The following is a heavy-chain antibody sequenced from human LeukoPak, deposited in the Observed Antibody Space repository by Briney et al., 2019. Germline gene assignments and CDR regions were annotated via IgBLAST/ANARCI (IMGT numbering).Heavy chain of an antibody. CDR2: INHSGST. Sequence: NPSQTLSLTCTVSGGSISSGDYYWSWIRQPPGKGLEWIGEINHSGSTNYNPSLKSRVTISVDTSKDQFSLKLSSVTAADTAVYYCAGDTYAMDVWGQGTTVIVSS. J-gene: IGHJ6*02. V-gene: IGHV4-30-4*01. CDR1: GGSISSGDYY. CDR3: AGDTYAMDV.